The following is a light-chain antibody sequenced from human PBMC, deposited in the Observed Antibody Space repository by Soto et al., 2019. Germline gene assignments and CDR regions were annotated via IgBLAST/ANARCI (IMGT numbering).Light chain of an antibody. CDR2: GAS. CDR3: QQYNTWPRS. CDR1: QSVSSN. V-gene: IGKV3-15*01. Sequence: EIVMTQSPATLSVSPGERATLSCRASQSVSSNLAWYQQKPGQAPRLLIYGASTRVTGIPARFSGSGSGTEFTLTICSLQSEDFAVYSCQQYNTWPRSFGGGTKVEI. J-gene: IGKJ4*01.